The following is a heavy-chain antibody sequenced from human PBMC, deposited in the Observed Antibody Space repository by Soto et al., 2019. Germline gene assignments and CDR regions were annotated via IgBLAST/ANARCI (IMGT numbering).Heavy chain of an antibody. J-gene: IGHJ4*02. CDR1: GGSFSNSA. CDR2: IIPLFGTG. Sequence: GASVKVSFKASGGSFSNSAISWVRQDPGQGLEWMGGIIPLFGTGNYAQKFQGRVMITADQSTSTAYMELSSLRSEDTAVYYCARGPDSSDYYYFYWGQGTLVTVSS. D-gene: IGHD3-22*01. V-gene: IGHV1-69*13. CDR3: ARGPDSSDYYYFY.